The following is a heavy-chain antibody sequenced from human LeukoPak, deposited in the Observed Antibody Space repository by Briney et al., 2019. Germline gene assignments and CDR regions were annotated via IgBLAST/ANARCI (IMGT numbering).Heavy chain of an antibody. CDR2: ISGSGFST. CDR1: GITFNIFG. CDR3: ANTGLPSPNYFDY. D-gene: IGHD5/OR15-5a*01. Sequence: PGGSLRLSCAASGITFNIFGLSWVRQAPGKGLEWVSTISGSGFSTYYADSVKGRFTISRDNSKNTLYLQMNSLGAEDTAVYYCANTGLPSPNYFDYWGQRTLVTVSS. V-gene: IGHV3-23*01. J-gene: IGHJ4*02.